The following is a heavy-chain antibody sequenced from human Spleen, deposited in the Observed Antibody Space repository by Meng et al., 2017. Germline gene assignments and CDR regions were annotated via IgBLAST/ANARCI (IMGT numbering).Heavy chain of an antibody. CDR3: ARGPTTMAHDFDY. J-gene: IGHJ4*02. Sequence: VPLQQGGSGLLKPSEPPSLTCAVSGGSSSGYYWSWFRQPPEKGLEWIGEINHSGSTNYNPSLESRATISVDTSQNNLSQKLSSVTAADSAVYYCARGPTTMAHDFDYWGQGTLVTVSS. D-gene: IGHD4-11*01. V-gene: IGHV4-34*01. CDR1: GGSSSGYY. CDR2: INHSGST.